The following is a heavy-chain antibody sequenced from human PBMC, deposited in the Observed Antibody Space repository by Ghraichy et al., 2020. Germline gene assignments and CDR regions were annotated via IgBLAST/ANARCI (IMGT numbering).Heavy chain of an antibody. Sequence: SCAASGFTFSYYVMSWVRQAPGKGLEWVSSIRGSGDSTYYADSVKGRFTISRDNSKNTLSLQMNSLRTEDTAVYHCAKGAAYYDILTGYYVGVDVCGQGTTVTVSS. D-gene: IGHD3-9*01. J-gene: IGHJ6*02. V-gene: IGHV3-23*01. CDR2: IRGSGDST. CDR1: GFTFSYYV. CDR3: AKGAAYYDILTGYYVGVDV.